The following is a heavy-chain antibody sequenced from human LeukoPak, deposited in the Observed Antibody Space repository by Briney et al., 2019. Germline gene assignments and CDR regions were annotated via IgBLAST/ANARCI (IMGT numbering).Heavy chain of an antibody. V-gene: IGHV4-39*01. CDR3: ASLYDILFWVVDY. Sequence: KPSETLSLTCTVSGDSISSSSYYWGWIRQPPGKELEWIGSIYYSGSTYYNPSLKSRVTISVDTSKNQFSLKLSSVTAADTAVYYCASLYDILFWVVDYWGQGTLVTVSS. CDR1: GDSISSSSYY. CDR2: IYYSGST. J-gene: IGHJ4*02. D-gene: IGHD3-9*01.